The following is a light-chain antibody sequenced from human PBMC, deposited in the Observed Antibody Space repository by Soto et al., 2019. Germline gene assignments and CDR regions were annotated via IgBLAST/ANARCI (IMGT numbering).Light chain of an antibody. CDR3: QQSYSTPLLT. CDR1: QSISGY. J-gene: IGKJ4*01. CDR2: AAS. Sequence: DIQMTQSPSSLSASVGDRVTITCRASQSISGYLNCYQQKPGKASKLLIYAASSLQSGVPSRFSGSGSGTDFTLTISRLQPEDFATYYCQQSYSTPLLTFGGGTKVDIK. V-gene: IGKV1-39*01.